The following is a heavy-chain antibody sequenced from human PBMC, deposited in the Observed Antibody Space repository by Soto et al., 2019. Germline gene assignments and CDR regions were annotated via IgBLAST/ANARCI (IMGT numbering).Heavy chain of an antibody. CDR2: IYYSGST. CDR1: GGSISSSSYY. V-gene: IGHV4-39*01. CDR3: ARIGPVAGNYYYYGMDV. J-gene: IGHJ6*02. D-gene: IGHD6-19*01. Sequence: QLQLQESGPGLVKPSETLSLTCTVSGGSISSSSYYWGWIRQPPGKGLEWIGSIYYSGSTYYNPSLKSRVTISVDTAKNQVSLKLSSVTAADTAVYYCARIGPVAGNYYYYGMDVWGQGPTVTVSS.